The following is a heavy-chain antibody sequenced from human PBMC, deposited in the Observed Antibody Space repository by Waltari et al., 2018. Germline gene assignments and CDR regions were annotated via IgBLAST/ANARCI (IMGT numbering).Heavy chain of an antibody. J-gene: IGHJ3*02. D-gene: IGHD1-26*01. V-gene: IGHV3-23*01. CDR3: AKAGIVGAPFDI. CDR2: ISGSGGST. CDR1: GYSISSGYY. Sequence: VQLQESGPGLVKPSETLSLTCAVSGYSISSGYYWGWIRQPPGKGLEWVSAISGSGGSTYYADSVKGRFTISRDNSKNTLYLQMNSLRAEDTAVYYCAKAGIVGAPFDIWGQGTMVTVSS.